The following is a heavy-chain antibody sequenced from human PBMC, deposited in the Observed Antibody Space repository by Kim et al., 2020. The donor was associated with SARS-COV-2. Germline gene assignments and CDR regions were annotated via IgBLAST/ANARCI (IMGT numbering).Heavy chain of an antibody. Sequence: SVKVSCKASGGTFSSYAISWVRQAPGQGLEWMGGIIPIFGTANYAQKFQGRVTITADESTSTAYMELSSLRSEDTAVYYCARGGWEYYYDSSGYYYFDYWGQGTLVTVSS. CDR1: GGTFSSYA. D-gene: IGHD3-22*01. V-gene: IGHV1-69*13. CDR2: IIPIFGTA. J-gene: IGHJ4*02. CDR3: ARGGWEYYYDSSGYYYFDY.